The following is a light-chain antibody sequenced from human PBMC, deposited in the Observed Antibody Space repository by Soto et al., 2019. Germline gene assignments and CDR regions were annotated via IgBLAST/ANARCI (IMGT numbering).Light chain of an antibody. CDR2: QDS. J-gene: IGLJ2*01. CDR3: QAWDSSTFPPYVV. V-gene: IGLV3-1*01. Sequence: SYELTQPPSVSVSPGQTASITCSGDKLGDKYACWYQQKPGQSHVLVIYQDSKRPSGIPERFSGSNSGNTATLTISGTQAMDEADYYCQAWDSSTFPPYVVFGGGTKVTVL. CDR1: KLGDKY.